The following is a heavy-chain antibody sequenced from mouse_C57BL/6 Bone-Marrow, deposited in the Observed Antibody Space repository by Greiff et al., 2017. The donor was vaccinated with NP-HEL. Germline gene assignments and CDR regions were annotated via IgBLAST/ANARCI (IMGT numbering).Heavy chain of an antibody. CDR2: IYPRSGNT. J-gene: IGHJ2*01. CDR3: ARPITTVSFDY. CDR1: GYTFTSYG. D-gene: IGHD1-1*01. V-gene: IGHV1-81*01. Sequence: VQRVESGAELARPGASVKLSCKASGYTFTSYGISWVKQRTGQGLEWIGEIYPRSGNTYYNEKFKGKATLTADKSSSTAYMELRSLTSEDSAVYFCARPITTVSFDYWGQGTTLTVSS.